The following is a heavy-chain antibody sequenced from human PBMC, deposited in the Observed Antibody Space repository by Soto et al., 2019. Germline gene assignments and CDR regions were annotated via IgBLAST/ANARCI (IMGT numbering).Heavy chain of an antibody. D-gene: IGHD2-15*01. J-gene: IGHJ4*02. CDR2: ISGSGDST. Sequence: GGSLRLSCTASGSTFRTYGMNWVRQAPGKGLEWVSSISGSGDSTYYADSVKGRFTISRDNSKNTLYLQMNSLRAEDTAVYYCAKVVIFYYFDYWGQGTLVTVSS. CDR3: AKVVIFYYFDY. CDR1: GSTFRTYG. V-gene: IGHV3-23*01.